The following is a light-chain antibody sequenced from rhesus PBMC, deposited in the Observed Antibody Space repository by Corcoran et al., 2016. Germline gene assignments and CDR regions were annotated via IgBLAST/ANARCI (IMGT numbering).Light chain of an antibody. CDR1: QSLSNY. CDR2: RAS. Sequence: DIQMTQSPSSLSASVGDRVTITCQASQSLSNYLNWYQQKPGKIPKLLIYRASSLQSGIPSRFSGSGSGTDFTLTISSLQPEDVATYYCQQGYSYPLTFGGGTKVELK. CDR3: QQGYSYPLT. V-gene: IGKV1S9*01. J-gene: IGKJ4*01.